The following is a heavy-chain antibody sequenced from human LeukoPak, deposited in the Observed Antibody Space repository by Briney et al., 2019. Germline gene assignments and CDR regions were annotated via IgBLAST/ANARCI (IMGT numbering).Heavy chain of an antibody. CDR3: ARGRQWLLDP. CDR2: IKQDGSEK. V-gene: IGHV3-7*03. J-gene: IGHJ5*02. D-gene: IGHD6-19*01. Sequence: GGSLRLSCAASGFTFNNYWMTWVRQPPGKGLERVANIKQDGSEKDYVDSVKGRFTISRDNAKNSLHLQMNSLRAEDTAVYYCARGRQWLLDPWGQGTLVTVSS. CDR1: GFTFNNYW.